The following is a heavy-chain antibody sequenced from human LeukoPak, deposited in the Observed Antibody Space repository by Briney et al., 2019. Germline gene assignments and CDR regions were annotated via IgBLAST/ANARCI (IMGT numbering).Heavy chain of an antibody. D-gene: IGHD3-10*01. Sequence: PGRSLRLSCAASGFTFSSYGMHWVRQAPGKGLEWVAVISYDGSNKYYADSVKGRFTISRDNSKNTLYLQMNSLRAEDTAVYYCARDEDYYGSGSFYGNYWGQGTLVTVSS. J-gene: IGHJ4*02. CDR1: GFTFSSYG. CDR3: ARDEDYYGSGSFYGNY. CDR2: ISYDGSNK. V-gene: IGHV3-30*03.